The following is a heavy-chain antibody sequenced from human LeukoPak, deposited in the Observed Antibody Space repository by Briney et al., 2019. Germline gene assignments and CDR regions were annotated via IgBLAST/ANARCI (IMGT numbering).Heavy chain of an antibody. Sequence: SVKVSCKASGYTFTTYYMHWVRHAPGQALINPSDGSTSYAQKLQGRVTMTRDTSTSTIYRELSSLRSEDTAVYYCARDGRYCGSTSCRLNWFAPWDQGTLVTVSS. D-gene: IGHD2-2*01. V-gene: IGHV1-46*01. CDR3: ARDGRYCGSTSCRLNWFAP. CDR2: INPSDGST. CDR1: GYTFTTYY. J-gene: IGHJ5*02.